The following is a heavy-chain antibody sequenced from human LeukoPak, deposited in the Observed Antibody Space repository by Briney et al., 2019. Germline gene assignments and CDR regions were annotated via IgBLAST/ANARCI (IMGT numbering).Heavy chain of an antibody. D-gene: IGHD6-6*01. CDR1: GFTFSSYA. J-gene: IGHJ4*02. V-gene: IGHV3-30-3*01. CDR2: ISYDGSNK. Sequence: SGGSLRLSCAASGFTFSSYAMHWVRQAPGKGLEWVAVISYDGSNKYYADSVKGRFTISRDNSKNTLYLQMNSLRAEDTAVYYCAREVRLSSSCPDWGQGTLVTVSS. CDR3: AREVRLSSSCPD.